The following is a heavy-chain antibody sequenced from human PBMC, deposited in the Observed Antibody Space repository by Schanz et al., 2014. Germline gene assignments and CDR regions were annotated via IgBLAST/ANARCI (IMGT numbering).Heavy chain of an antibody. CDR3: ARHLVNAYGMDV. CDR2: IHHSGSI. J-gene: IGHJ6*02. V-gene: IGHV4-34*01. Sequence: QVQLQQWGAGLLKPSETLSLTCAVYGGPFSGYFWSWIRQSPGKGLQWIGEIHHSGSIIYNPSLRSGVTISMATSKNQFFRKVTSVTAADTAVYYCARHLVNAYGMDVWGQETAVTVSS. D-gene: IGHD3-3*02. CDR1: GGPFSGYF.